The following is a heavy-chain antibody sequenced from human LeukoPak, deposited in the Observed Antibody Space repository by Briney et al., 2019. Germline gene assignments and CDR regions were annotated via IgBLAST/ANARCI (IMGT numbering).Heavy chain of an antibody. CDR3: VRGNDYGGPHY. J-gene: IGHJ4*02. V-gene: IGHV3-74*01. CDR2: IDRDGSRI. D-gene: IGHD4-23*01. Sequence: GGSLRLSCAVSGFTFSNYWMHWVRQAPGKGLVWVSRIDRDGSRINYADSVKGRFTISRDNGKNTLFLQMNSLRAEDAAVYYCVRGNDYGGPHYWGQGTLVTVSS. CDR1: GFTFSNYW.